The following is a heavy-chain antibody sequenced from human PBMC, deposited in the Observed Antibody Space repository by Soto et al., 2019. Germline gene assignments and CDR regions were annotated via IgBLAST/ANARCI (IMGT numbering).Heavy chain of an antibody. V-gene: IGHV6-1*01. D-gene: IGHD6-13*01. CDR2: TYYRSKWYN. J-gene: IGHJ5*02. CDR3: AREEIAAAYNWFDP. Sequence: SQTLSLTCAISGDSVSLNSATWNWIRQSPSRGLEWLGRTYYRSKWYNDYAVSVKSRVTINPDTSKNQFSLQLNSVTPEDTAVYYCAREEIAAAYNWFDPWGQGTLVTVSS. CDR1: GDSVSLNSAT.